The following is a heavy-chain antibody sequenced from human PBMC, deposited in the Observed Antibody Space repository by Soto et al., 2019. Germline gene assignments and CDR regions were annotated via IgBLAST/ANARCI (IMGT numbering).Heavy chain of an antibody. D-gene: IGHD1-26*01. CDR2: IYYSGST. CDR1: GGSISSSSYY. Sequence: SETLSLTCTVSGGSISSSSYYWGWIRQPPGKGLEWIGSIYYSGSTYYNPSLKSRVTISVDTSKNQFSLKLSSVTAADTAVYYFARSGEWELPEAYFDYWGKGTLVTVSS. CDR3: ARSGEWELPEAYFDY. J-gene: IGHJ4*02. V-gene: IGHV4-39*01.